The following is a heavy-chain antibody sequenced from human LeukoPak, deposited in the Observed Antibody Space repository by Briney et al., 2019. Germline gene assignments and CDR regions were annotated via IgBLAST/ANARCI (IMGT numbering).Heavy chain of an antibody. CDR1: GFIFSSYA. CDR3: AKGSGYYDSSGYYSDNRFDP. CDR2: ISGSGGST. D-gene: IGHD3-22*01. V-gene: IGHV3-23*01. Sequence: PGGSLRLSCAASGFIFSSYAMSWVRQAPGKGLEWVSAISGSGGSTYYADSVKGRFTISRDNSKNTLYLQMNSLRAEDTAVYYCAKGSGYYDSSGYYSDNRFDPWGQGTLVTVSS. J-gene: IGHJ5*02.